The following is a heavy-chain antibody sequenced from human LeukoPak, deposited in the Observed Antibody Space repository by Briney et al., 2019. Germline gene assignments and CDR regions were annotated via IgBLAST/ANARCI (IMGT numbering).Heavy chain of an antibody. CDR1: GFTFDNYA. CDR3: AKVRGTYSSGYFFDY. CDR2: ISWNSGYI. D-gene: IGHD6-19*01. V-gene: IGHV3-9*01. Sequence: GRSLRLSCAASGFTFDNYAMHLVRQAPGKGLEWLSIISWNSGYIGYADSVKGRFTISRDNAKKSLDLQMNSLRAEDTAFYYCAKVRGTYSSGYFFDYWGQGTLVTVSS. J-gene: IGHJ4*02.